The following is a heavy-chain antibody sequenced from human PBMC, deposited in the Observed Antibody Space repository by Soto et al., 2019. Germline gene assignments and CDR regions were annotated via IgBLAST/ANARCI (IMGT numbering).Heavy chain of an antibody. Sequence: QVQLVQSGAEVKKPGSSVKVSCKASGGTFSSYAISWVRQAPGQGLEWMGGIIPIFGTANYAQKFQGRVTITADESTSTADRELGSLRSEATAVYYGARDGGVYDYSPFDYWGQGTLVTVSS. CDR2: IIPIFGTA. CDR1: GGTFSSYA. V-gene: IGHV1-69*12. CDR3: ARDGGVYDYSPFDY. D-gene: IGHD4-4*01. J-gene: IGHJ4*02.